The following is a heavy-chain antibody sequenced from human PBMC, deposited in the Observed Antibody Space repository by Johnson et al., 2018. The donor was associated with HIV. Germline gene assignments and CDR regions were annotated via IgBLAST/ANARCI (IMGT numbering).Heavy chain of an antibody. J-gene: IGHJ3*01. CDR3: ARGGLGFQNIHDPLDV. CDR2: ISYDGRQK. Sequence: QVQLVESGGGVVQPGRSLRLSCEVYGFTFRTYVMHWVRQAPGKGLEWVAVISYDGRQKYHAESVRGRFTISRDTSKNSLYLQMNSLRAEDTALYYCARGGLGFQNIHDPLDVWGQGTMVTVSS. V-gene: IGHV3-30*03. CDR1: GFTFRTYV. D-gene: IGHD1/OR15-1a*01.